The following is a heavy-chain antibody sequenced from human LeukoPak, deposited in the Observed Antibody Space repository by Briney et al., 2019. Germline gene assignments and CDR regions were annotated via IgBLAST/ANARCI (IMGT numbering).Heavy chain of an antibody. CDR3: ASRSEQITPLLANWFDP. V-gene: IGHV4-34*01. CDR1: GGSFSGYY. Sequence: SETLSLTCAVYGGSFSGYYWSWIRQPPGKGLEWIGEINHSGSTNYNPSLKSRVTISVDTSKNQSSLKLSSVTAADTAVYYCASRSEQITPLLANWFDPWGQGTLVTVSS. D-gene: IGHD3-10*01. CDR2: INHSGST. J-gene: IGHJ5*02.